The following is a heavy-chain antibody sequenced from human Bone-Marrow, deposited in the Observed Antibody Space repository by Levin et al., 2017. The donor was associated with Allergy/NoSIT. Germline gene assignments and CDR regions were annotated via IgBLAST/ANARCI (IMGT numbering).Heavy chain of an antibody. CDR1: GFTFSSYW. J-gene: IGHJ4*02. Sequence: PGGSLRLSCAASGFTFSSYWMRWVRQAPGKGLEWVASIKQDGSEKKYVDSVKGRFTISRDNAKNSLYLQMNSLRAEDTAVYYCARAAASANDYWGQGTLVTVSS. CDR3: ARAAASANDY. V-gene: IGHV3-7*01. CDR2: IKQDGSEK.